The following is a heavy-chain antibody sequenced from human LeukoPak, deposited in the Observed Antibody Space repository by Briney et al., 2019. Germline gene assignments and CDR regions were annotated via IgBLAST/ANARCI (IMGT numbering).Heavy chain of an antibody. V-gene: IGHV1-2*02. CDR2: INPNSGGT. Sequence: GASVKVSCKASGYTFTGYYMHWVRQAPGQGLEWMGWINPNSGGTNYAQKFQGRVTMTRDTSISTAYMELSRLRSDDTAVYYCARDRSSSSPYYYYGMDVWGQGTTVTVSS. CDR1: GYTFTGYY. J-gene: IGHJ6*02. CDR3: ARDRSSSSPYYYYGMDV. D-gene: IGHD6-6*01.